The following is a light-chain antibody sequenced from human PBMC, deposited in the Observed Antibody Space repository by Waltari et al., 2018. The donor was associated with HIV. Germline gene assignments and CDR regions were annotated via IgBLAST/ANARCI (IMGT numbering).Light chain of an antibody. V-gene: IGLV2-14*03. Sequence: QSALTQPASVSGSLGQSITFSCTGTSSDIGGYDYVSWYQQHPGVAPKIIIYDVTNRPSGISDRFSGSKSGDTASLTISGLQAEDEADYYCTSFTTTTAWVFGGGTKLTVL. CDR1: SSDIGGYDY. CDR2: DVT. J-gene: IGLJ3*02. CDR3: TSFTTTTAWV.